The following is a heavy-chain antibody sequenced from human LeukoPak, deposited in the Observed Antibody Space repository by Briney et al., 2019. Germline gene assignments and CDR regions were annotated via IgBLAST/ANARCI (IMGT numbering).Heavy chain of an antibody. J-gene: IGHJ4*02. D-gene: IGHD5-12*01. Sequence: PGGSLRLSCAASGFTFSSYGMHWVRQAPGKGLEWVAVISYDGSNKYYADSVKGQFTISRDNSKNTLYLQMNSLRAEDTAVYYCAKEKGLKRGSLYYFDYWGQGTLVTVSS. CDR2: ISYDGSNK. CDR3: AKEKGLKRGSLYYFDY. V-gene: IGHV3-30*18. CDR1: GFTFSSYG.